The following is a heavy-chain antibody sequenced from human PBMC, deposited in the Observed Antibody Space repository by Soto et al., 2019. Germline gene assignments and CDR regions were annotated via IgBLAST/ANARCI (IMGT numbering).Heavy chain of an antibody. V-gene: IGHV3-33*01. CDR3: AREGTMVRGFDC. Sequence: QVQLVESGGGAVQPGRSLRLSCAASGFTFSSYGMNWVRQAPGKGLEWVALIWYDGSNKYYVDSVKGRFSISRDNSKNTLYLQMNSLRTEDTAVYYCAREGTMVRGFDCWGQGTLVTVSS. CDR2: IWYDGSNK. D-gene: IGHD3-10*01. J-gene: IGHJ4*02. CDR1: GFTFSSYG.